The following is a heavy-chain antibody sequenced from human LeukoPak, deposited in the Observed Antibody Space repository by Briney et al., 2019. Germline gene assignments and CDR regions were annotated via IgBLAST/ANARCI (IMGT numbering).Heavy chain of an antibody. D-gene: IGHD5-24*01. Sequence: PSETLSLTCTVSGGSISSYYWSWIRQPPGKGLEWIGYIYYSGSTNYNPSLKSRVTISVDTSKNQFSLKLSSVTAADTAVYYCARRIPRDGYIGYWGQGTLVTVSS. CDR2: IYYSGST. CDR3: ARRIPRDGYIGY. V-gene: IGHV4-59*01. CDR1: GGSISSYY. J-gene: IGHJ4*02.